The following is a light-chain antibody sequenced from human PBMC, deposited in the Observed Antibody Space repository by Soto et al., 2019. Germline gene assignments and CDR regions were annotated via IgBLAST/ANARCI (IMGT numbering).Light chain of an antibody. CDR3: QQAATFPLT. J-gene: IGKJ4*01. CDR2: GIS. V-gene: IGKV1-12*01. CDR1: QAFGTL. Sequence: DIQMTPSPSSVSASVGDRVIITCRASQAFGTLLAWYQQKRGKAPKLLIYGISTLQGGVTSRFSGSESGTDFTLTISSVQPEDSATYYCQQAATFPLTFGGGTEVEIK.